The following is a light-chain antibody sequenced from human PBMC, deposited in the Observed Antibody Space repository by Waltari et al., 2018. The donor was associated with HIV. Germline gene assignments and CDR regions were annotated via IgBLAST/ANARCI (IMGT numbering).Light chain of an antibody. CDR1: SVSVSTSYY. CDR2: STN. V-gene: IGLV8-61*01. Sequence: QTVVTQEPSFSVSPGGTVTRTCGLNSVSVSTSYYSSWYQQTPGQAPRTLIYSTNTRSDGVPDRFSGSILGEKAALTITGAQAEDEADYHCALYMGSGIWVFGGGTKLTV. J-gene: IGLJ3*02. CDR3: ALYMGSGIWV.